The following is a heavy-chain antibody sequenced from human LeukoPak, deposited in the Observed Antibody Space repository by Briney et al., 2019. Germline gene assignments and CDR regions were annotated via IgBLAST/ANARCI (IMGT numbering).Heavy chain of an antibody. D-gene: IGHD1-7*01. Sequence: GGSLRLSCAASGFTFSSYEMNWVRQAPGKGLEWVSYISSSGSTIYHADSVKGRFTISRDNAKNSLYLQMNSLRAEDTAVYYCARALELLNYYYYMDVWGKGTTVTVSS. CDR1: GFTFSSYE. CDR2: ISSSGSTI. J-gene: IGHJ6*03. V-gene: IGHV3-48*03. CDR3: ARALELLNYYYYMDV.